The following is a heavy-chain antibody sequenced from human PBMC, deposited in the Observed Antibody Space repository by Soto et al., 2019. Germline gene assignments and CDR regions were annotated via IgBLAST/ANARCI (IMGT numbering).Heavy chain of an antibody. V-gene: IGHV4-39*01. D-gene: IGHD6-6*01. CDR1: SASLSSSTYY. CDR3: ASSSPFHY. Sequence: SETLSLTCSVSSASLSSSTYYWSWIRQPPGRGPEWIGSIYYSGNTYYKPSLKSRVSISIDTSRNQLSLKLTSVTAADTGVYYCASSSPFHYWGPGILVTVSS. CDR2: IYYSGNT. J-gene: IGHJ4*02.